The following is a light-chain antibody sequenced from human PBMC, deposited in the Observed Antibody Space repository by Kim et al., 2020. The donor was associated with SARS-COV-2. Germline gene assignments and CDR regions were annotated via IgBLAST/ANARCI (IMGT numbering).Light chain of an antibody. Sequence: QSVLTQPPSASGTPGQRVSISCSGSSSNIGRNTVNWYQQFPGTAPQLLIYTNNQWPSGFPDRFSGSKSGTSASLAISGLQSEDEAHYYCAAWDDSLNGWVFGGGTKLTVL. CDR2: TNN. CDR3: AAWDDSLNGWV. CDR1: SSNIGRNT. J-gene: IGLJ3*02. V-gene: IGLV1-44*01.